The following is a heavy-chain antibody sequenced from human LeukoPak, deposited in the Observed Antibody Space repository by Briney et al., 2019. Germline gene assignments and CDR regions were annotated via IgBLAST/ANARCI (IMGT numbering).Heavy chain of an antibody. CDR3: ARDKNAYSSSRYYDY. D-gene: IGHD6-13*01. CDR2: IYRSGTA. V-gene: IGHV4-30-2*06. J-gene: IGHJ4*02. Sequence: PSQTLSLTCTVSGGSISSNTHYWSWIRQSPGKGLEWIGYIYRSGTAYYNPSLKSRVTLSIDKSKNQFSLNLSSVTAADTAIYYCARDKNAYSSSRYYDYWGQGTLVTVSS. CDR1: GGSISSNTHY.